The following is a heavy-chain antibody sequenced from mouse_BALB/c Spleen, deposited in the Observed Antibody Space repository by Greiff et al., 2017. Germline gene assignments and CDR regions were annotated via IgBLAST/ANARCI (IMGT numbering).Heavy chain of an antibody. CDR1: GFTIKDTY. V-gene: IGHV14-3*02. Sequence: EVQLQQSGAELVKPGASVKLSCTASGFTIKDTYMHWVKHRPEQGLEWIGRIDPADGNTKYDPKFQGKATMTADTSSNTAYLQLSSLTSEDTAVYYCARKDYYGGSYDYAMDYWGQGTTVTVSS. D-gene: IGHD1-1*01. CDR2: IDPADGNT. J-gene: IGHJ4*01. CDR3: ARKDYYGGSYDYAMDY.